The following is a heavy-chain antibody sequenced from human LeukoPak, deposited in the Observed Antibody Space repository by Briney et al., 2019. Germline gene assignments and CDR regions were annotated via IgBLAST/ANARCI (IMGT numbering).Heavy chain of an antibody. J-gene: IGHJ4*02. V-gene: IGHV4-39*07. Sequence: SETLSLTCTVSGGSISSSSYYWSWIRQPPGKGLEWIEEINHSGSTNYNPSLKSRVTISVDTSKNQFYLKLSSVTAADTAVYYCARGYYCNYVGDFDYWGQGTLVTVSS. D-gene: IGHD1-7*01. CDR3: ARGYYCNYVGDFDY. CDR2: INHSGST. CDR1: GGSISSSSYY.